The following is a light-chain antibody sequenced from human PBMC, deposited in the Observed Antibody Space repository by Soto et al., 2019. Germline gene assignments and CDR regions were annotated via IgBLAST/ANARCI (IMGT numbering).Light chain of an antibody. CDR2: DAS. CDR1: QSVSSH. J-gene: IGKJ1*01. V-gene: IGKV3-11*01. CDR3: QQRSHWPT. Sequence: EIFLTQSPATLSLSPWERAILSCRASQSVSSHLAWYQQKPGQSPRLLIYDASNRATGIPARFSGSGSGTDFTLTISSLEPEDFAFYFCQQRSHWPTFGQGTKVDIK.